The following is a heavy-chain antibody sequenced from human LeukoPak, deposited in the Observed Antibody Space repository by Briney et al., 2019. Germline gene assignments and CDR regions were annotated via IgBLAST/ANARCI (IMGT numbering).Heavy chain of an antibody. CDR1: GYTFTGYY. CDR2: INPNSGGT. CDR3: VRDQTGLYYYGSGSYIPDGFLI. J-gene: IGHJ4*02. V-gene: IGHV1-2*02. D-gene: IGHD3-10*01. Sequence: ASVKVSCKASGYTFTGYYMHWVRQAPGQGLEWMGWINPNSGGTNYAQKFQGRVTMTRDTSISTAYMELSRLRSDDTAVYYCVRDQTGLYYYGSGSYIPDGFLIWGQGTLVTVSS.